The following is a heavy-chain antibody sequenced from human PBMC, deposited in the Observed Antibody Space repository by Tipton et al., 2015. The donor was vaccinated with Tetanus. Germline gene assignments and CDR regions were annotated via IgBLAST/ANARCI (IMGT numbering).Heavy chain of an antibody. V-gene: IGHV4-59*01. Sequence: TLSLTCTVSGGSISTYYWSWIRQPPGKGLEWIGHIFYSGNTNYNPSLKTRVTISVDTSKNQFSLKLSSVTAADTAVYYCARDRGLTTGGGIGMDVWGQGTTVTVSS. D-gene: IGHD4-17*01. J-gene: IGHJ6*02. CDR2: IFYSGNT. CDR1: GGSISTYY. CDR3: ARDRGLTTGGGIGMDV.